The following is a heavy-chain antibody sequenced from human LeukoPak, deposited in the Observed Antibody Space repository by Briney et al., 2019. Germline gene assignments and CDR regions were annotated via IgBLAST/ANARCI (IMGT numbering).Heavy chain of an antibody. CDR1: GFTFSTYS. Sequence: GGSLRLSCAASGFTFSTYSMNWVRQAPGKGLEWVSSISSSSSHIYYADSVKGRFTISRDNAKNSLFLQMNSLRADDAAIYYCARCYCSTTTCAEGVFYYMDVWGKGTTVTVSS. D-gene: IGHD2-2*01. V-gene: IGHV3-21*01. CDR3: ARCYCSTTTCAEGVFYYMDV. J-gene: IGHJ6*03. CDR2: ISSSSSHI.